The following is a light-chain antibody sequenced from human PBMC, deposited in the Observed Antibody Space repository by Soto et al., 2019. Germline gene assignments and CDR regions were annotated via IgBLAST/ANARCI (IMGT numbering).Light chain of an antibody. CDR1: QSVSSN. CDR2: GAS. J-gene: IGKJ2*01. CDR3: QQYARPPYA. Sequence: EIVMTQSPATLSVSPGERATLSCRASQSVSSNLAWYQQKPGQAPRLLIYGASTRATGIPARFSGSGSGTDFTLTISRREPEDFAVYDCQQYARPPYAFGQGTKVDIK. V-gene: IGKV3-15*01.